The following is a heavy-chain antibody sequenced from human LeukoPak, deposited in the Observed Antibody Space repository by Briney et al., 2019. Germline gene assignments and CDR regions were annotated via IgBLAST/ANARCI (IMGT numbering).Heavy chain of an antibody. CDR3: AYSSGRWSFDY. Sequence: GGSLRLSCAASGFTFSSYSMNWVRQAPGKGLEWVSVIYSGGSTYYADSVKGRFTISRDNSKNTLYLQMNSLRAEDTAVYYCAYSSGRWSFDYWGQGTLVTDSS. D-gene: IGHD6-19*01. CDR2: IYSGGST. V-gene: IGHV3-66*01. CDR1: GFTFSSYS. J-gene: IGHJ4*02.